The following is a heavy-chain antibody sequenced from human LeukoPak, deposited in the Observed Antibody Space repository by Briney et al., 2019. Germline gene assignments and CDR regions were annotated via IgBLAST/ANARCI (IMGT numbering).Heavy chain of an antibody. CDR1: GGSLSSYY. V-gene: IGHV4-59*08. CDR3: ARQSTSPPLFFYYGMDV. CDR2: IYYSGTT. J-gene: IGHJ6*02. Sequence: NSSETLSLTCTVSGGSLSSYYWSWIRQSPGKELEWIGYIYYSGTTTYKPSLKSRVTISIDTSKNQFSLRLGSVTAADTAVYYCARQSTSPPLFFYYGMDVWGQGATVTVSS. D-gene: IGHD1-1*01.